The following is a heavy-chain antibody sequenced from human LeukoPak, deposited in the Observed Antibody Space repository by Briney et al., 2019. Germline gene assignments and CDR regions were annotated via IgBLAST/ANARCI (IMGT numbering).Heavy chain of an antibody. D-gene: IGHD5-12*01. Sequence: SETLSLTCTVSGGSISSYYWSWIRQPPGKGLEWIGYIYYSGSTNYNPSLKSRVTISVDTSKNQISLKLSSVTAADTAVYYCAIAYSGYDAFDYWGQGTLVTVSS. CDR3: AIAYSGYDAFDY. CDR2: IYYSGST. J-gene: IGHJ4*02. V-gene: IGHV4-59*08. CDR1: GGSISSYY.